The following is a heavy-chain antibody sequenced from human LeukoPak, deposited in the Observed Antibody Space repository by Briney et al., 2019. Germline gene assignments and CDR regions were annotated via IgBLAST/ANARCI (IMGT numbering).Heavy chain of an antibody. D-gene: IGHD3-10*01. J-gene: IGHJ6*02. Sequence: GGSLRLSCAASGFTFSSYGMHWVRQAPGKGLEWVAFIRYDGSNKYYADSVKGRFTISRDNSKNTLYLQMNSLRAEDTAVYYCARELAFTMVRGGGMDVWGQGTPVTVSS. CDR1: GFTFSSYG. CDR2: IRYDGSNK. CDR3: ARELAFTMVRGGGMDV. V-gene: IGHV3-30*02.